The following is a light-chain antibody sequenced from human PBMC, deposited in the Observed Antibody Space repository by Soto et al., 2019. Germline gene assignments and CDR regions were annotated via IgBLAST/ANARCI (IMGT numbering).Light chain of an antibody. V-gene: IGLV2-14*01. J-gene: IGLJ1*01. CDR3: SSYTSSSLDV. CDR2: DVS. CDR1: SSDVGGYNY. Sequence: QSALTQPASVSGSPGQSITISCTGTSSDVGGYNYVSWYQQHPGKAPKLMIYDVSNRPSGVSDRFSGSKSGNTASLTISGLQAEDEADYYCSSYTSSSLDVFGTGTKPTVL.